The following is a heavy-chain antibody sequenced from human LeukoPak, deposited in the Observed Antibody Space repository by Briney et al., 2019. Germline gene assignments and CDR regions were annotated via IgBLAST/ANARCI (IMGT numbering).Heavy chain of an antibody. CDR2: IYTSGST. Sequence: SQTLSLTCTVSGGSISSGSYYWSWIRQPAGKGLEWIGRIYTSGSTNYNPSLKSRVTISVDTSKNQFSLKLSSVTAADTAVYYCARDAAGYDSSGYHFWGQGTMVTVSS. CDR1: GGSISSGSYY. CDR3: ARDAAGYDSSGYHF. J-gene: IGHJ3*01. V-gene: IGHV4-61*02. D-gene: IGHD3-22*01.